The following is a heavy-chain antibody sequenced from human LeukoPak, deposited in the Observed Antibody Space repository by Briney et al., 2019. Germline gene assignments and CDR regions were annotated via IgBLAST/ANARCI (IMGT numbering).Heavy chain of an antibody. D-gene: IGHD1-26*01. CDR2: VFCTGST. CDR1: GGSISSYY. J-gene: IGHJ6*02. Sequence: SETLSLTCTVSGGSISSYYWNWIRQPPGKGLEWIGNVFCTGSTNYNPSLKSRVTILVDKSKNQVSLQLSSVTAADTAVYFCARDGTYYYSMDVWGPGTTVTV. CDR3: ARDGTYYYSMDV. V-gene: IGHV4-59*01.